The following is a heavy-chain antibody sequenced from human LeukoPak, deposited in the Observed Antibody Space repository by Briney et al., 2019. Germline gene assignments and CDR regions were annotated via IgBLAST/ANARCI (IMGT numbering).Heavy chain of an antibody. CDR1: GYTFSCYY. D-gene: IGHD1-26*01. V-gene: IGHV1-2*02. CDR3: ARDSSGSFDY. CDR2: INPNSGGT. J-gene: IGHJ4*02. Sequence: ALVKVSCKASGYTFSCYYMHWVRQAPGQGLEWMGWINPNSGGTNYAQKFQGRVTMTRDTSISTAYMELSRLRSDDTAVYYCARDSSGSFDYWGQGTLVTVSS.